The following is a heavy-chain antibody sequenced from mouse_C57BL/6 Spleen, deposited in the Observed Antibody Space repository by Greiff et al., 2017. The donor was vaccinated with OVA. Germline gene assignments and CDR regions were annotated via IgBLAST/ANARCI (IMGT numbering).Heavy chain of an antibody. CDR1: GYTFTSYW. J-gene: IGHJ3*01. V-gene: IGHV1-55*01. CDR2: IYPGSGST. CDR3: ARDRGGWLLRGDY. D-gene: IGHD2-3*01. Sequence: QVQLQQPGAELVKPGASVKMSCKASGYTFTSYWITWVKQRPGQGLEWIGDIYPGSGSTNYNEKFKSKATLTVDTSSSTAYMQLSSLTSEDSAVYCCARDRGGWLLRGDYWGQGTLVTVSA.